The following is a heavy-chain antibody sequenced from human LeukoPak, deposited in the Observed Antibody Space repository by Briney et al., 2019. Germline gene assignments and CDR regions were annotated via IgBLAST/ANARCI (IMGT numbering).Heavy chain of an antibody. CDR3: AKWELLGFYFDN. V-gene: IGHV1-69*05. D-gene: IGHD1-26*01. Sequence: GASVKVSCKASGGTFSSYAISWVRQAPGQGLEWMGGIIPIFGTANYAQKFQGRVTITTDESTSTAYMELSSLRSEDTAVYYCAKWELLGFYFDNWGQGTLVTVSS. J-gene: IGHJ4*02. CDR1: GGTFSSYA. CDR2: IIPIFGTA.